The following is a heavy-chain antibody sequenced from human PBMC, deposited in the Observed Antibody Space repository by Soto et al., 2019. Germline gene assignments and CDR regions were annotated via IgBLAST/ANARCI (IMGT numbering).Heavy chain of an antibody. Sequence: SETLSLTCTVASGSSSTYYGSWIQQPPGKGLEWIGYIYYTGSTNYNPSLKTRVAISMDASKNQFSLNLSSVTAAYSAIYYWAGALTWRYFDSWGLAPLVTAS. CDR3: AGALTWRYFDS. CDR1: SGSSSTYY. J-gene: IGHJ4*02. V-gene: IGHV4-59*01. CDR2: IYYTGST.